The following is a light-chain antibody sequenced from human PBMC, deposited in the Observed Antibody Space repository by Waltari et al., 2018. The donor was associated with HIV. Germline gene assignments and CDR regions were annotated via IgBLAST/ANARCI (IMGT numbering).Light chain of an antibody. CDR2: GTN. V-gene: IGLV3-19*01. Sequence: SSELTQDPAVSVALGQTVRITCQGDSVRTYYASWYQQKPGQAPVLVFYGTNNRPSGIPDRFSVSTSGDTASLTITGAQAEDEADYYCNSRDDIGHWFFGAGTKVTVL. J-gene: IGLJ3*02. CDR1: SVRTYY. CDR3: NSRDDIGHWF.